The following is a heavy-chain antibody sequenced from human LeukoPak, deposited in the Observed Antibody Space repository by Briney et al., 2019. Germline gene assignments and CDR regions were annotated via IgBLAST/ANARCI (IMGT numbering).Heavy chain of an antibody. D-gene: IGHD6-25*01. CDR1: GDSVSINSVA. V-gene: IGHV6-1*01. CDR2: TYYRFKWYN. CDR3: ARAIWQRAFDY. Sequence: SQTLSLTCAISGDSVSINSVAWNWVRQSPSRGLELLGRTYYRFKWYNEYAVSVKSRATIDPDTSKNQFSLQLNSVTPEDTAVYYCARAIWQRAFDYWGQGTLVTVSS. J-gene: IGHJ4*02.